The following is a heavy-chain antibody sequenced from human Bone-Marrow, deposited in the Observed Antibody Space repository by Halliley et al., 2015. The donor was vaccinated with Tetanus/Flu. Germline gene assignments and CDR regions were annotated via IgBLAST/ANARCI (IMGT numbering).Heavy chain of an antibody. D-gene: IGHD3-10*01. J-gene: IGHJ4*02. V-gene: IGHV1-18*01. Sequence: PGQGLEGMGWISPSTGNKNYSPKFQGRVPMTTDTSTSTAYMDLRSLRSDDTAVYYCASGLHLDFWGQGTLVTVSS. CDR2: ISPSTGNK. CDR3: ASGLHLDF.